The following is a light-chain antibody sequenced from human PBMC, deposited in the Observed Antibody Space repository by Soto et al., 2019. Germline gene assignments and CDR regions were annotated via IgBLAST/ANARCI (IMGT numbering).Light chain of an antibody. Sequence: IQMPQSPSTLSASVGDRVTITCRASQSISSWLAWYQQKPGKAPKLLIYKASTLQSGVPSRFSGSGSGTEFTLAISSLQPDDSATYYCQQYNDNWTFGQGTKV. CDR2: KAS. CDR1: QSISSW. CDR3: QQYNDNWT. J-gene: IGKJ1*01. V-gene: IGKV1-5*03.